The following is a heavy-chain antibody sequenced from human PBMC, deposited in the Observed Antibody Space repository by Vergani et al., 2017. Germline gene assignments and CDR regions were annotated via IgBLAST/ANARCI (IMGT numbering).Heavy chain of an antibody. CDR2: IYYSGSN. CDR3: ARDRGSGFDWGDFYYYGRDG. V-gene: IGHV4-31*03. D-gene: IGHD5-12*01. CDR1: GGSIRSGGSS. Sequence: QVQLQESGPGLVKPSQTLSLTCTVSGGSIRSGGSSWSWIRQPPGKGLEWIGYIYYSGSNYYNPSLKRRVTISVDTSKNQFSLKLTSVTAADTAGSYCARDRGSGFDWGDFYYYGRDGWGQGSTVTVSS. J-gene: IGHJ6*01.